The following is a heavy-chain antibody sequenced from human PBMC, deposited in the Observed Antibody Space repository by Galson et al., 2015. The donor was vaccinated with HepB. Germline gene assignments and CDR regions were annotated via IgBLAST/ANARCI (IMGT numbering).Heavy chain of an antibody. CDR1: GFTFSSYW. V-gene: IGHV3-7*03. Sequence: SLRLSCAASGFTFSSYWMSWVRQAPGKGLEWVANIKQDGSEKYYVDSVKGRFTISRDNAKNSLYLQMNGLRAEDTAVYYCARPEYSSSWSQDAFDIWGQGTMVTVSS. D-gene: IGHD6-13*01. J-gene: IGHJ3*02. CDR3: ARPEYSSSWSQDAFDI. CDR2: IKQDGSEK.